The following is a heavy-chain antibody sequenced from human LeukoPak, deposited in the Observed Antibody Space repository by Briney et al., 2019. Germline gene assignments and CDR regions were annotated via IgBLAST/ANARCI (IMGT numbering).Heavy chain of an antibody. CDR1: GFTVSSNY. CDR3: AKESTTGTTFDY. CDR2: ISGSGGST. Sequence: PGGSLRLSCAASGFTVSSNYMSWVRQAPGKGLEWVSVISGSGGSTYYADSVKGRFTISRDNSKNTLYLQMNSLRAEDTAVYYCAKESTTGTTFDYWGQGTLVTVSS. D-gene: IGHD1-1*01. V-gene: IGHV3-23*01. J-gene: IGHJ4*02.